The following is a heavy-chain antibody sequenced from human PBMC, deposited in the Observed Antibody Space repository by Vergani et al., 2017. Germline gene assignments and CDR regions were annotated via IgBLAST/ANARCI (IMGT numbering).Heavy chain of an antibody. J-gene: IGHJ3*01. CDR2: IYMNGNT. CDR1: CSSISPYY. CDR3: ARMTHCSGTTCPGAFDL. Sequence: QVQLQESGPGLVKPSETLSLTCTVSCSSISPYYWSWIRQPAGKGLEWIGRIYMNGNTNYNPSLKSRVAVSVDTSKNQLSLKLTTVTAADTAIYYCARMTHCSGTTCPGAFDLWGKGTMVTVSA. V-gene: IGHV4-4*07. D-gene: IGHD2-2*01.